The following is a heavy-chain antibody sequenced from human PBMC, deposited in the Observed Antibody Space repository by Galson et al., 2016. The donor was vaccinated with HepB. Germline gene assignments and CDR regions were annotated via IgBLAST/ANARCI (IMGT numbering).Heavy chain of an antibody. J-gene: IGHJ4*02. CDR3: VRDSYYDSST. CDR2: IYSSGET. V-gene: IGHV4-59*12. Sequence: SETLSLTCTVSGGSLSSYYWSWIRQPPGKGLEWIGYIYSSGETNYNTFFKSRVSMSVDTSKHQLSLKLSSVTAEDTAVYYWVRDSYYDSSTWGQGTLVTVSS. CDR1: GGSLSSYY. D-gene: IGHD3-22*01.